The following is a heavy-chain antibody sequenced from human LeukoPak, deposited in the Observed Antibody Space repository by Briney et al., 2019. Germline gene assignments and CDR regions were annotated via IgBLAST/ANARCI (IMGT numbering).Heavy chain of an antibody. J-gene: IGHJ6*03. D-gene: IGHD4-17*01. Sequence: ASVKVSCKASGYTFTSYAINWVRQATGQGLEWMGWMNPNTGNTGYAQKFQGRVTITRNTSISTAYMELSSLRSEDTAVYYCARGDNTVTTWSSRIYYYYYMDVWGKGTTVTISS. CDR3: ARGDNTVTTWSSRIYYYYYMDV. CDR1: GYTFTSYA. V-gene: IGHV1-8*01. CDR2: MNPNTGNT.